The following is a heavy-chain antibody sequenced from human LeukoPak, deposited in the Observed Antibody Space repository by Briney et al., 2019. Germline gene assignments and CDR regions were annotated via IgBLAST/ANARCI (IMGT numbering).Heavy chain of an antibody. CDR3: ARDGGGGYDPKCSGGSCYPFHFDY. J-gene: IGHJ4*02. D-gene: IGHD2-15*01. CDR1: GFTFSSYA. CDR2: ISYDGSNK. V-gene: IGHV3-30-3*01. Sequence: PGGSLRLSCAASGFTFSSYAMHWVRQAPGKGLEWVAVISYDGSNKYYADSVKGRFTISRDNSKNTLYLQMNSLRAEDTAVYYCARDGGGGYDPKCSGGSCYPFHFDYWGQGTLVTVSS.